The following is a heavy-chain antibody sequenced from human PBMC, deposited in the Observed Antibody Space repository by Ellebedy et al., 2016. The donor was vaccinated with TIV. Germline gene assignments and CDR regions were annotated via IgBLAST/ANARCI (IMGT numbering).Heavy chain of an antibody. CDR1: GFTFDDYA. CDR3: VRGAGSYHFDY. J-gene: IGHJ4*02. V-gene: IGHV3-9*01. Sequence: SLKISCAASGFTFDDYAMHWVRPAPGKGLEWVSGISWNSGSIGYADSVKGRFTVSSDNPKNTLYLQMNSLRAEDTAVYYCVRGAGSYHFDYWGQGTLVTV. D-gene: IGHD1-26*01. CDR2: ISWNSGSI.